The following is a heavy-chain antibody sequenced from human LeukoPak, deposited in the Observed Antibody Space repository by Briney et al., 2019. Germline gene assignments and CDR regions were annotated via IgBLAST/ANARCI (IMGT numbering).Heavy chain of an antibody. Sequence: SETLSLTCTVSGGSISSSSYYWSWIRQPPGKGLEWIGYIYYSGSTNYNPSLKSRVTISVDTSKNQFSLKLSSVTAADTAVYYCAREYSGYDLRTFDYWGQGTLVTVSS. CDR1: GGSISSSSYY. CDR3: AREYSGYDLRTFDY. J-gene: IGHJ4*02. V-gene: IGHV4-30-4*01. CDR2: IYYSGST. D-gene: IGHD5-12*01.